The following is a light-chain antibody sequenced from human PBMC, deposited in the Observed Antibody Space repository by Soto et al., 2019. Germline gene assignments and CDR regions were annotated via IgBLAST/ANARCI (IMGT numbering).Light chain of an antibody. J-gene: IGLJ1*01. V-gene: IGLV1-40*01. Sequence: QSVLTQPPSVSGAPGQRVTISCTGGSSNIGAGYDVHWYQQLPGTAPKLLIYVNSNRPSGVPDRFSGSKSGTSASLAITGLQPEDEADYYCQSFDNSLSGPYVFGTGTKVTVL. CDR2: VNS. CDR3: QSFDNSLSGPYV. CDR1: SSNIGAGYD.